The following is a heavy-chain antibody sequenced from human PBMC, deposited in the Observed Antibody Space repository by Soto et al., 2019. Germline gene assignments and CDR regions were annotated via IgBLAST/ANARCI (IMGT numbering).Heavy chain of an antibody. D-gene: IGHD2-8*02. V-gene: IGHV1-46*01. CDR3: ARGPYSSGSLYYLDY. CDR2: INPSRGTT. J-gene: IGHJ4*02. Sequence: QVQLVQSGAEVEKPGASVKVSCKASGYSFTYYYIHWVRQAPGRGLEWMGFINPSRGTTGQAQKFQGRVTVTPNTSTSTVYMELSSLRSEDTAMYYCARGPYSSGSLYYLDYWGQGTLVTVSS. CDR1: GYSFTYYY.